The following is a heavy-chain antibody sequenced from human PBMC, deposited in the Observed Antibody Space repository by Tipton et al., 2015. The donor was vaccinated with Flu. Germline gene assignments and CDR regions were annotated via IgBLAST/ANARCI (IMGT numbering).Heavy chain of an antibody. CDR3: ARREYSNYVSVPKNWFDP. D-gene: IGHD4-11*01. J-gene: IGHJ5*02. V-gene: IGHV4-38-2*01. CDR1: VDSIGSRYY. Sequence: TLSLTCSVSVDSIGSRYYWGWIRQPPGKGLQWIGSIHRTGGTRYNPSLSSRVTIAVDTSKNQFYLRRTSVTAADTAVYYCARREYSNYVSVPKNWFDPWGQGTLVAVSS. CDR2: IHRTGGT.